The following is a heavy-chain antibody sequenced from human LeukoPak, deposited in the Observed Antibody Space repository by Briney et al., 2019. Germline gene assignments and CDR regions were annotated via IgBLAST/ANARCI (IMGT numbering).Heavy chain of an antibody. Sequence: GGSLRLSCAASGLALNYYWMSWVRQAPGKGLEWVANINQDGSEKYFVDSVKGRLTISRDNAQNSVFLQMDSLRVDDTAVYYCARWVSQYYFDYWGQGTQVTVSS. CDR1: GLALNYYW. V-gene: IGHV3-7*01. D-gene: IGHD2-21*01. CDR2: INQDGSEK. CDR3: ARWVSQYYFDY. J-gene: IGHJ4*02.